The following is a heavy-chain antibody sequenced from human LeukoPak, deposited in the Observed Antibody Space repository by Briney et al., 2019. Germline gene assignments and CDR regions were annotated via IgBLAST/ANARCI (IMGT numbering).Heavy chain of an antibody. CDR1: GGTFSSYA. Sequence: SVKVSCKASGGTFSSYAISWVRQAPGQGLEWMGRIIPILGIANYAQKFQGRVTITADKSTSTAYMELSSLRSEDTAVYYCARGPGGGYDSSGYLFDYWGQGTLVTVSS. CDR3: ARGPGGGYDSSGYLFDY. D-gene: IGHD3-22*01. J-gene: IGHJ4*02. V-gene: IGHV1-69*04. CDR2: IIPILGIA.